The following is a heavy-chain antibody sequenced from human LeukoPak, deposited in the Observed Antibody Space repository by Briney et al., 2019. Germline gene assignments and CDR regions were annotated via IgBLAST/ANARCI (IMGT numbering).Heavy chain of an antibody. CDR2: ISAYNGNT. CDR3: ARGPLRYYYDSSGYYGGYYYYGMDV. CDR1: GYTFTSYG. J-gene: IGHJ6*02. Sequence: ASVKVSCKASGYTFTSYGISWVRQAPGQGLEWMGWISAYNGNTNYAQKLQGRVTMTTDTSTSTAYMELRSLRSDDTAVYYCARGPLRYYYDSSGYYGGYYYYGMDVWGQGTTVTVSS. V-gene: IGHV1-18*01. D-gene: IGHD3-22*01.